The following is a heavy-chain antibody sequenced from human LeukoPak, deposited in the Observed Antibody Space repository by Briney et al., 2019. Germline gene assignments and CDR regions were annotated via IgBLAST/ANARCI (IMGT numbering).Heavy chain of an antibody. CDR1: GFTFSSYA. J-gene: IGHJ3*02. V-gene: IGHV3-23*01. Sequence: PGGSLRLSCAASGFTFSSYAMSWVRQAPGKGLGWVSAISGSGGGTYYADSVKGRFTISRDNSKNTLYLQMNSLRAEDTAVYYCAKDGRYTIFGALDAFDIWGQGTMVTVSS. CDR3: AKDGRYTIFGALDAFDI. D-gene: IGHD3-3*01. CDR2: ISGSGGGT.